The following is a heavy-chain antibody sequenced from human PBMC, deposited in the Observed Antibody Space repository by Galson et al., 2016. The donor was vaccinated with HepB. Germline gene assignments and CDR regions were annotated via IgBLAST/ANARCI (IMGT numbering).Heavy chain of an antibody. CDR3: VKGEYGQRFLGWLAPFDY. D-gene: IGHD3-3*01. CDR2: IWYDGSNK. Sequence: SLRLSCAASGFIFSTYGMHWVRQAPGKGLEWVAIIWYDGSNKYYADSVKGRFTISRDNSKSTLYLQMNSLRVEDTAVYYCVKGEYGQRFLGWLAPFDYWGQGALVTVSS. V-gene: IGHV3-33*06. CDR1: GFIFSTYG. J-gene: IGHJ4*02.